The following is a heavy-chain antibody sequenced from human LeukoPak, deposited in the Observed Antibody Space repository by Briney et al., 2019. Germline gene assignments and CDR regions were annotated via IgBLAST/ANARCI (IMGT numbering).Heavy chain of an antibody. D-gene: IGHD1-7*01. Sequence: QPGRSLRLSCAASGFTFDDYAMHWVRQAPGEGLEWVSGISWNSGTIGYADSVKGRFTISRDSAKNSLYLQMHSLRAEDTAFYFCAKDVTGTGAFDIWGQGTMVTVSS. J-gene: IGHJ3*02. V-gene: IGHV3-9*01. CDR3: AKDVTGTGAFDI. CDR1: GFTFDDYA. CDR2: ISWNSGTI.